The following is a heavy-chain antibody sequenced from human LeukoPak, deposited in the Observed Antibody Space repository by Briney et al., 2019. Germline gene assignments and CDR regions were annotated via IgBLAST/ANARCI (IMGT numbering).Heavy chain of an antibody. J-gene: IGHJ4*02. Sequence: PGGSLRLSCAASGFTFGTYAMNWIRQAPGKGLEWVSGILGGGDRTYYADSVKGRFTISRDNSRDTLYLQMNNLRAEDTAVYYCAKGYYDYVWGSYYFDYWGQGTLVTVSS. V-gene: IGHV3-23*01. CDR1: GFTFGTYA. CDR3: AKGYYDYVWGSYYFDY. D-gene: IGHD3-16*01. CDR2: ILGGGDRT.